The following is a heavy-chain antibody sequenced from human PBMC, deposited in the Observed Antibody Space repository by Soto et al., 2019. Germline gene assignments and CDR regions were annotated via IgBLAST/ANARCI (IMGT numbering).Heavy chain of an antibody. CDR2: ISYDGINK. CDR3: VQDRGPFGDGRERGHY. CDR1: GFIFSSCA. D-gene: IGHD3-16*01. Sequence: QVQLVESGGGVVQPGRSLRLSCAASGFIFSSCAMHWVRQAPGKGLEWVAVISYDGINKYYGDSVKGRFAISRDNSKNTLYLQMNSLSADDTAVYYCVQDRGPFGDGRERGHYWGQGTLVAASS. V-gene: IGHV3-30*09. J-gene: IGHJ4*02.